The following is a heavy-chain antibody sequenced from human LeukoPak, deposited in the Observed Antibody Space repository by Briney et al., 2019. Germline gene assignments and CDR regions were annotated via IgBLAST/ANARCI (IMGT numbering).Heavy chain of an antibody. V-gene: IGHV4-39*01. D-gene: IGHD3-9*01. CDR1: GGSISSSSYY. J-gene: IGHJ4*02. Sequence: PSETLSLTCTVSGGSISSSSYYWGWIRQPPGKGLEWIGSIYYSGSTYYNPSLKSRITISVDTSKNQFSLKLSSVTAADTAVYYCARHQYRPYDILTGYYLYHDYWGQGTLVTVSS. CDR3: ARHQYRPYDILTGYYLYHDY. CDR2: IYYSGST.